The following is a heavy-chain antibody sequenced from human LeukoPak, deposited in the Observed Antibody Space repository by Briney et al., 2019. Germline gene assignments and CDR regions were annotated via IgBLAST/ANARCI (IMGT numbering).Heavy chain of an antibody. V-gene: IGHV3-53*01. CDR3: AKGGGAAARFDY. CDR2: IYRGGNT. J-gene: IGHJ4*02. D-gene: IGHD6-13*01. Sequence: GGSLRLSCAASGFTVSGHPMSWVRQAPGKGLEWVSVIYRGGNTYYAGSVEGRFTISRDNSKNTLYLQINSLRAEDTAVYYCAKGGGAAARFDYWGQGILVTVSS. CDR1: GFTVSGHP.